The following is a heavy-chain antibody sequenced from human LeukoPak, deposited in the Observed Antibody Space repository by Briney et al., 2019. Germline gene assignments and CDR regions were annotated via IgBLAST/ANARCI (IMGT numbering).Heavy chain of an antibody. V-gene: IGHV4-39*01. CDR1: GGSICSSSYY. J-gene: IGHJ4*02. CDR3: ARHLFGSGYYPDY. D-gene: IGHD3-22*01. Sequence: PSETLSLTCTVSGGSICSSSYYWGWIRQPPGKGLEWIGSIYYSGSTYYNPSLKSRVTISVDTSKNQLSLKLTSVTAADTAVYYRARHLFGSGYYPDYWGQGTLVTVSS. CDR2: IYYSGST.